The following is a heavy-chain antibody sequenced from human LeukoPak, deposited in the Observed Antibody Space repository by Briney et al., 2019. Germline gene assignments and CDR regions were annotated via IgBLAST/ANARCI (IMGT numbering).Heavy chain of an antibody. V-gene: IGHV1-24*01. CDR1: GYTLPELS. CDR2: FYPEDGET. CDR3: ATATMIVVVLSHAFDI. Sequence: SVKVSCKVSGYTLPELSMHWVRQAPGKGLAWMGGFYPEDGETIYAQKFQGRVTMTEDTSTDTAYMELSSLRSEDTAVYYCATATMIVVVLSHAFDIWGQGTMVTVSS. J-gene: IGHJ3*02. D-gene: IGHD3-22*01.